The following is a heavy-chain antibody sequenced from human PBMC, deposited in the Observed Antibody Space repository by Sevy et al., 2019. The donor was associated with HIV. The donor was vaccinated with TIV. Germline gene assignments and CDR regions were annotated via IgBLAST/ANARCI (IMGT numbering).Heavy chain of an antibody. D-gene: IGHD2-8*01. CDR2: LSFGCGKI. J-gene: IGHJ4*02. CDR1: GFAFYDYS. CDR3: AREGCTRPHDY. Sequence: GGFLRLSCAASGFAFYDYSMSWIRQAPGKGLEWVATLSFGCGKINYADSVKGRFTISRDNSNNSFYLQMDNLRVEDKALYYCAREGCTRPHDYWGQGTRVTVSS. V-gene: IGHV3-23*01.